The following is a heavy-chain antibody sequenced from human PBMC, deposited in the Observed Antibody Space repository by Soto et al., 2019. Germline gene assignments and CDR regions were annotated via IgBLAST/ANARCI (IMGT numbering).Heavy chain of an antibody. CDR1: GFTFSSYA. D-gene: IGHD3-3*01. Sequence: EVQLLESGGGLVQPGGSLRLSCAASGFTFSSYAMSWVRQAPGKGLEWVSAISGSGGSTYYADSVKGRFTISRDNSKNTLYLQMNSRRAEDTAVYYCAKITIFGGDAFDIWGQGTMVTVSS. V-gene: IGHV3-23*01. CDR2: ISGSGGST. J-gene: IGHJ3*02. CDR3: AKITIFGGDAFDI.